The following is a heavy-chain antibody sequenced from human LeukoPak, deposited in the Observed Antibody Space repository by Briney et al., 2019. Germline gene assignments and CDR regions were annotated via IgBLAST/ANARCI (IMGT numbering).Heavy chain of an antibody. Sequence: EGSLRLSCAASGFTFSIYGMTCVRQASGKGLEWVSSISSSSVSRYYADSVKGRFTISRDNAKNSLYLQMNSLRAEDTAVYYCARRYYDNSGPLPFDIWGRGTMVTVSS. V-gene: IGHV3-21*01. CDR3: ARRYYDNSGPLPFDI. D-gene: IGHD3-22*01. CDR2: ISSSSVSR. J-gene: IGHJ3*02. CDR1: GFTFSIYG.